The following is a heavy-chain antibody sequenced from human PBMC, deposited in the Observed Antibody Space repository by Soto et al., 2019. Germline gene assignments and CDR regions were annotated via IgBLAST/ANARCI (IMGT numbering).Heavy chain of an antibody. J-gene: IGHJ6*02. CDR3: ARGTDYHGMDV. V-gene: IGHV1-46*04. CDR1: GYTFTSYY. Sequence: QVQLVQSGAEVKKPGASVKVSCKASGYTFTSYYMHWVRQAPGQGLEWMGIINPSGGSTSYAQKLQGRGIIARDTATSTVYMELSSLRPEDTAVYYCARGTDYHGMDVWGQGTTVTVSS. CDR2: INPSGGST.